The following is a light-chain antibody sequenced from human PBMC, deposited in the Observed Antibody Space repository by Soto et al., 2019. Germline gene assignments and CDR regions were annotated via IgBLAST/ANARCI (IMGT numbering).Light chain of an antibody. CDR2: TAS. Sequence: DIQMTQSPSTLSASVGDRVTITCRASQSISSWLAWYQQKPGKAPKLLIYTASSLESGVPSRFSGSGSGTEFTLTISSLQPDDFATYYCQQVNNYPWTFGQGTRVEIK. CDR1: QSISSW. J-gene: IGKJ1*01. CDR3: QQVNNYPWT. V-gene: IGKV1-5*03.